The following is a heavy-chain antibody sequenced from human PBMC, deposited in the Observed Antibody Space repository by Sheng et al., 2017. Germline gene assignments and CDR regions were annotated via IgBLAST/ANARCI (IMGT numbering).Heavy chain of an antibody. CDR3: ARGGWLWFGEQGGAFDI. D-gene: IGHD3-10*01. Sequence: QVQLQESGPGLVKPSETLSLTCTVSGGSISSYYWSWIRQPPGKGLEWIGYIYYSGSTNYNPSLKSRVTISVDTSKNQFSLKLSSVTAADTAVYYCARGGWLWFGEQGGAFDIWGQGTMVTGLF. J-gene: IGHJ3*02. CDR1: GGSISSYY. CDR2: IYYSGST. V-gene: IGHV4-59*01.